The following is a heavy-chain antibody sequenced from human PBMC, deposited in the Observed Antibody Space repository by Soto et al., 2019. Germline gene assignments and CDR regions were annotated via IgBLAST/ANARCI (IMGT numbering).Heavy chain of an antibody. D-gene: IGHD1-26*01. J-gene: IGHJ4*02. CDR3: AVGVKGDFDY. Sequence: GGSLRLSCAASGFTFSGSAIHWVRQASGKVPEWVGRIRSKAYNYATPYAASVRGRFTISRDDSKNTTYLQMNSLKTEDTAVYYCAVGVKGDFDYWGQGTLVTVSS. CDR1: GFTFSGSA. CDR2: IRSKAYNYAT. V-gene: IGHV3-73*01.